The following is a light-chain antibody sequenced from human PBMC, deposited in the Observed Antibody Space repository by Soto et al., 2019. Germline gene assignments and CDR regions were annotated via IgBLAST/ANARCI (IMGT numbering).Light chain of an antibody. Sequence: ETVMTQSPATLSVSPGGRATLSCRASQSISDTLAWYQQKPGQAPRLLIYDASNRATGIPARFGGSGSGTDFTLTISSLEPEDFAVYYCQQFSSYPLTFGGGTKVDIK. CDR2: DAS. CDR1: QSISDT. V-gene: IGKV3D-15*01. J-gene: IGKJ4*01. CDR3: QQFSSYPLT.